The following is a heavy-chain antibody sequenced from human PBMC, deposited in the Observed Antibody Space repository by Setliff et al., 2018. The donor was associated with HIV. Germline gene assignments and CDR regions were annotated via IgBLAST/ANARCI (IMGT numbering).Heavy chain of an antibody. CDR3: ARLFYDYWSGFYSGDY. V-gene: IGHV1-2*02. D-gene: IGHD3-3*01. J-gene: IGHJ4*02. CDR2: MNPNSGGT. Sequence: ASVKVSCKASGYTITVYYLHWLRQAPGQGLEWMGWMNPNSGGTNYAQKFQGRVTMTRDTSINTAFMELNSLRSGDTAVYYCARLFYDYWSGFYSGDYWGQGTLVTSP. CDR1: GYTITVYY.